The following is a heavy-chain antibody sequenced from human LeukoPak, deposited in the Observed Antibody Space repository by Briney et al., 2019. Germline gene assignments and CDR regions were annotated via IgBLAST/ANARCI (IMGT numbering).Heavy chain of an antibody. CDR2: ITIGSNYI. Sequence: PGGSLRLSCAASGFTFSRYNMNWVRQAPGKGLEWVSSITIGSNYIYYADSVKGRFTISRDNAKKSLYLQMNSLRAEDTAVYYCAKTTVTPPYYTDVWGKGTTVTVSS. D-gene: IGHD4-11*01. CDR1: GFTFSRYN. J-gene: IGHJ6*03. V-gene: IGHV3-21*01. CDR3: AKTTVTPPYYTDV.